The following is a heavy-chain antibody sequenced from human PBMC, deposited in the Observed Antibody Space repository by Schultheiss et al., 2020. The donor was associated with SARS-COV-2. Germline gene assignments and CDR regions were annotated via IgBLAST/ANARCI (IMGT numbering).Heavy chain of an antibody. J-gene: IGHJ4*02. CDR3: AKAGRPRTGDLGY. Sequence: GESLKFSCAASGFTFSSYGMHWVRQAPGKGLEWVAVIWYDGSNKYYADSVKGRFTISRDNSKNTLYLQMNSLRAEDTAVYYCAKAGRPRTGDLGYWGQGTLVTVSS. V-gene: IGHV3-33*06. CDR1: GFTFSSYG. D-gene: IGHD7-27*01. CDR2: IWYDGSNK.